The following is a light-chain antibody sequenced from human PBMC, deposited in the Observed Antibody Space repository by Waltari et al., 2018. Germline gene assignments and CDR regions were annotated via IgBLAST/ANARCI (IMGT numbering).Light chain of an antibody. J-gene: IGLJ3*02. Sequence: QSALTQPASVSGSPGQSITISCTGTATDLGGYNYVSWYHQRPGNAPKLIIFDVSSRPSGISNRFSGSKFGNTASLTISGLQPEDEADYYCCSFTSSSTWVFGGGTKLTVL. CDR2: DVS. V-gene: IGLV2-14*01. CDR3: CSFTSSSTWV. CDR1: ATDLGGYNY.